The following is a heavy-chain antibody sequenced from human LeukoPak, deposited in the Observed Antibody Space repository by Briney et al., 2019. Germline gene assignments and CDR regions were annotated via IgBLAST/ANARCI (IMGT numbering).Heavy chain of an antibody. V-gene: IGHV1-2*02. CDR2: ISPNSGVT. Sequence: GASVKVSCKASGYTFIDYYINWVRQAPGQGLEWMGWISPNSGVTNYAQKFQGRVTLTRDTSVTTAYMELTSLTSDDPAVYYCARWGGVQFDYWGQGTLVTVSS. J-gene: IGHJ4*02. CDR1: GYTFIDYY. CDR3: ARWGGVQFDY. D-gene: IGHD2-8*01.